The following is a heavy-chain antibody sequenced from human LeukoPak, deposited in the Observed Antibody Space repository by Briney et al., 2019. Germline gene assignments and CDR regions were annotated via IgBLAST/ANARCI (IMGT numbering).Heavy chain of an antibody. CDR3: ARYAKAYYDFWSGYYGFDP. CDR1: GYTFTSYA. CDR2: INAGNGNT. V-gene: IGHV1-3*01. D-gene: IGHD3-3*01. Sequence: ASVKVSCKASGYTFTSYAMHWVRQAPGQRLEWMGWINAGNGNTKYSQKFQGRVTIARDTSASTAYMELSSLRSEDTAVYYCARYAKAYYDFWSGYYGFDPWGQGTLVTASS. J-gene: IGHJ5*02.